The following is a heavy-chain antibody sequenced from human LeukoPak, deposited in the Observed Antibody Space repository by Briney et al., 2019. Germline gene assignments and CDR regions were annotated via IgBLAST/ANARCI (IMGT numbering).Heavy chain of an antibody. CDR2: ISSSGSYI. Sequence: GGSLRLSCAASGFTFSSYSMNWVRQAPGKGLEWVSSISSSGSYIYYADSVKGRFTISRDNAKNSLYLQMNSLRAEDTAVYYCARAPPNWFDPWGQGTLVTVSS. V-gene: IGHV3-21*01. CDR1: GFTFSSYS. CDR3: ARAPPNWFDP. J-gene: IGHJ5*02.